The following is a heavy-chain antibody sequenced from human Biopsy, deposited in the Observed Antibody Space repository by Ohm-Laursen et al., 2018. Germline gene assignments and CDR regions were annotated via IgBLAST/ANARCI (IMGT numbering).Heavy chain of an antibody. CDR3: ARGSGYFKLDV. V-gene: IGHV3-33*01. CDR1: GFTFSGYG. D-gene: IGHD5-12*01. Sequence: SLRLSCAASGFTFSGYGMHWVRQAPGKGLEWVAVIWYDGTDKFYADSVKGRFTISRDNSKNTLYLHMNSLRAADTAIYYCARGSGYFKLDVWGQGTTVTVSS. J-gene: IGHJ6*02. CDR2: IWYDGTDK.